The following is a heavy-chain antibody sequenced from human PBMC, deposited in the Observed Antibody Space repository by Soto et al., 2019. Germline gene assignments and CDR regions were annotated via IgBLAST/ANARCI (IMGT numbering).Heavy chain of an antibody. V-gene: IGHV3-9*01. CDR2: ISWNSGSI. CDR3: AKGEFHLRCSSTSCPLGYYYYGMDV. Sequence: PGGSLRLSCAASGFTFDDYAMHWVRQAPGKGLEWVSGISWNSGSIGYADSVKGRFTISRDNAKNSLYLQMNSLRAEDTALYYCAKGEFHLRCSSTSCPLGYYYYGMDVWGQGTTVTVSS. J-gene: IGHJ6*02. CDR1: GFTFDDYA. D-gene: IGHD2-2*01.